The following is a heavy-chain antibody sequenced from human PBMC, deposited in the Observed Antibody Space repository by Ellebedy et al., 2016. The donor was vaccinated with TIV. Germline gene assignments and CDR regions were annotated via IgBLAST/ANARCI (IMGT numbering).Heavy chain of an antibody. CDR2: ITGSGDST. D-gene: IGHD3-10*01. CDR3: AKDVWFGDLSPLSP. V-gene: IGHV3-23*01. J-gene: IGHJ4*02. Sequence: PGGSLRLSCAASGFTFSRSAMSWVRQAPGKGLEWVSVITGSGDSTHYGNSVKGRFTISRDNSKNTLYLQMNSLRAEDTAVYYCAKDVWFGDLSPLSPWGQGTLVTVSS. CDR1: GFTFSRSA.